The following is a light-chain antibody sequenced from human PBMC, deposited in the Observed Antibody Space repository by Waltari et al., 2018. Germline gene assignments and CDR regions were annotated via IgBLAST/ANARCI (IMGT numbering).Light chain of an antibody. J-gene: IGKJ2*01. CDR2: KAS. CDR1: QSISSW. CDR3: QQYNSYT. V-gene: IGKV1-5*03. Sequence: DIQMTQSPSTLSASVGDRVTITCRASQSISSWLAWYQQKPGKAPKLLIYKASSLEGGVPSRFSGSGSGTEFTLTISSLQPDDFATYYCQQYNSYTFGQGTKLEI.